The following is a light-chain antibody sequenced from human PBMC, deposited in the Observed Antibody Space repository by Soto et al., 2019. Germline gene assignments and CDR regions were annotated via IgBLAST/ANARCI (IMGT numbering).Light chain of an antibody. J-gene: IGLJ2*01. Sequence: QSALTQPASVSGSPGQSITISCTGTSSDVGGYNYVSWYQQHPGKAPKLMIYDVSNRPSGVSNRFSGSQSGKTASLPISGLQAEDEADYYCSSYTSRSTLVVFGGGTKVTVL. CDR1: SSDVGGYNY. CDR2: DVS. V-gene: IGLV2-14*01. CDR3: SSYTSRSTLVV.